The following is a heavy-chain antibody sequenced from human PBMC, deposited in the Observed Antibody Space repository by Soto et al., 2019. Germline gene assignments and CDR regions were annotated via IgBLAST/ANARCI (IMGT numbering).Heavy chain of an antibody. J-gene: IGHJ4*02. CDR2: VSYDGNNK. D-gene: IGHD3-22*01. CDR1: GFTFSSYG. V-gene: IGHV3-30*18. CDR3: AKGEDSSGYWGSY. Sequence: QVQLVESGGGVVQPGRSLRLSCAGSGFTFSSYGIHWCRQAPGKGLEWVAVVSYDGNNKNYADSVKGRFTISRDNSKNTVYLQMNSLRAEDTAVYYCAKGEDSSGYWGSYWGQGTLVTVSS.